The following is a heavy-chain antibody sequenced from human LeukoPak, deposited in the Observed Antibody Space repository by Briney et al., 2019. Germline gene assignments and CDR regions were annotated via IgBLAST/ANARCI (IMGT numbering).Heavy chain of an antibody. J-gene: IGHJ5*02. V-gene: IGHV1-69*13. CDR1: GGTFSSYA. D-gene: IGHD2-21*02. Sequence: ASVKVSCKASGGTFSSYAISWVRQAPGQGLEWMGGIIPILGTANYAQKFQGRVTITADESTSTAYMELSSLRSEDTAVYYCARVTASSPINWFDPWGQGTLVTVSS. CDR3: ARVTASSPINWFDP. CDR2: IIPILGTA.